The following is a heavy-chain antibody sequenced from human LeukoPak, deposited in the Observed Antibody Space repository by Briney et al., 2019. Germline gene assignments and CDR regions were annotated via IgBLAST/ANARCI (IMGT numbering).Heavy chain of an antibody. Sequence: GGSLRLSCAASGFTFSSYAMHWVRQAPGKGLEWVAVISYDGSNKYYADSVKGRFTISRDNSKNTLYLQMNSLRAEDTAVYYCAKMTVRGVIAYWGQGTLVTVSS. CDR1: GFTFSSYA. J-gene: IGHJ4*02. CDR3: AKMTVRGVIAY. CDR2: ISYDGSNK. V-gene: IGHV3-30*04. D-gene: IGHD3-10*01.